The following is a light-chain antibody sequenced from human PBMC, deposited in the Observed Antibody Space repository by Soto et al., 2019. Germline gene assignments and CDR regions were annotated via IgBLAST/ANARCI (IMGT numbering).Light chain of an antibody. CDR3: QQYQNWPLT. J-gene: IGKJ4*01. CDR2: GAS. Sequence: EIVMTQSPATLSVSPGEGATLSCRASQSVSRNLAWYQQTPGQAHRLLIYGASTRATGIPAMFSGSGSGPEFTLRISSLQSEDVAVYYCQQYQNWPLTFGGGTKVEIK. V-gene: IGKV3-15*01. CDR1: QSVSRN.